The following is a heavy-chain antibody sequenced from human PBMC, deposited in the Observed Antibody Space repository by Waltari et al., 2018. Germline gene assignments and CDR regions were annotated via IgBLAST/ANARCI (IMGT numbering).Heavy chain of an antibody. D-gene: IGHD5-12*01. J-gene: IGHJ4*02. CDR2: IYYSGST. CDR3: ACEAARRDGYNHY. V-gene: IGHV4-59*01. CDR1: GGSISSYY. Sequence: QVQLQGSGPGLVKPSATLSLTCTVSGGSISSYYWSWFRQPPWKGLAWIGYIYYSGSTIYNPSLKSRVTISVDTCKNQCALKLSSVTAAETAVYYCACEAARRDGYNHYWGQGTLVIVSS.